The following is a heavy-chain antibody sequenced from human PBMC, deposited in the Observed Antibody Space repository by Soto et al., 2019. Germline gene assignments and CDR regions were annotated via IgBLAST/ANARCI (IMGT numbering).Heavy chain of an antibody. CDR2: INPNSGNT. D-gene: IGHD3-3*01. J-gene: IGHJ6*02. Sequence: AAVKVSCKTCGYTFSSYYIHWVRQAPGQGLEWMGIINPNSGNTSYAQKFQGKITMTGDTSTSTVYMELNSLRAEDTAVYYCAKDRGSTIFGGMDVWGQGTTVTVSS. V-gene: IGHV1-46*01. CDR3: AKDRGSTIFGGMDV. CDR1: GYTFSSYY.